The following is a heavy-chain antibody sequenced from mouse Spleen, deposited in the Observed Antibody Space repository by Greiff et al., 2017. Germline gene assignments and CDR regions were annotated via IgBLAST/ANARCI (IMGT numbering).Heavy chain of an antibody. Sequence: EVMLVESGGGLVKLGGSLKLSCAASGFTFSSYAMSWVRQTPEKRLEWVATISSGGGNTYYPDSVKGRFTISRDNAKNTLYLQMSSLKSEDTAMYYCAREGKLGHYFDYWGQGTTLTVSS. CDR2: ISSGGGNT. D-gene: IGHD4-1*01. CDR1: GFTFSSYA. J-gene: IGHJ2*01. V-gene: IGHV5-9*01. CDR3: AREGKLGHYFDY.